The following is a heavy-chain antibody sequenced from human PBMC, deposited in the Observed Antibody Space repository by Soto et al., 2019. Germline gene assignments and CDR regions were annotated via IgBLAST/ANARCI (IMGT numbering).Heavy chain of an antibody. J-gene: IGHJ3*02. V-gene: IGHV4-31*03. CDR1: GGSISTGGYY. Sequence: QVQLQESGPGLVKSSQTLSLTRTVSGGSISTGGYYWSWIRQRPGRGLEWIGYIYHSGMTFSNPSLQSRVAISIDTSQNQFSLKLSSVTAADTAVYYCATVRWELHDAFDIWGHGTMVSVSS. CDR2: IYHSGMT. CDR3: ATVRWELHDAFDI. D-gene: IGHD1-26*01.